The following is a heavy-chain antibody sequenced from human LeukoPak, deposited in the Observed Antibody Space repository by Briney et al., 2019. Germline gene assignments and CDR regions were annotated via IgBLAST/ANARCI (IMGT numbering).Heavy chain of an antibody. CDR1: GFSFSDNY. CDR2: ISSSGSTI. J-gene: IGHJ4*02. D-gene: IGHD6-13*01. Sequence: GGSLRLSCAASGFSFSDNYMSWIRQAPGKGLELVSYISSSGSTIYYAKSVKGPFTISRDNAKNSLYLPMNSQRADDTAVYYCASSTGTLNLDYWGQGTLVTVSS. CDR3: ASSTGTLNLDY. V-gene: IGHV3-11*04.